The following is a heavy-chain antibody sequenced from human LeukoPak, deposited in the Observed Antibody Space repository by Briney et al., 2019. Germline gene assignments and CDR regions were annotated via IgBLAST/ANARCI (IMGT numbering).Heavy chain of an antibody. V-gene: IGHV1-69*13. D-gene: IGHD3-10*01. CDR1: GGTFSSYA. J-gene: IGHJ6*04. CDR3: ARGYYGSGTLGYYGMDV. CDR2: IIPIFGTA. Sequence: EASVKVSCKASGGTFSSYAISWVRQAPGQGLEWMGGIIPIFGTANYAQKFQGRVTITADESTSTAHMELSSLRSEDTAVYYCARGYYGSGTLGYYGMDVWGKGTTVTVSS.